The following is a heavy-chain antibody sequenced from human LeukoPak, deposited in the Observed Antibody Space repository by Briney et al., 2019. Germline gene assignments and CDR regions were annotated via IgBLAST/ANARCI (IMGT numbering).Heavy chain of an antibody. V-gene: IGHV3-23*01. D-gene: IGHD3-10*01. J-gene: IGHJ6*03. CDR3: AKRGGTESFYHFYYMDV. CDR1: GFTFSSYD. Sequence: GGSLRLSCAASGFTFSSYDMTWVRQTPGKGLEWVALISRSGGTTYYADSLKGRFTISRDNSKNTLYLQMNSLRAEDTAEYYCAKRGGTESFYHFYYMDVWGKRTTVTVSS. CDR2: ISRSGGTT.